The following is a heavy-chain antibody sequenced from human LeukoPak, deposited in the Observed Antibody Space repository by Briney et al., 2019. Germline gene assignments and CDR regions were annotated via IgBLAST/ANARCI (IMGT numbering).Heavy chain of an antibody. V-gene: IGHV1-2*02. CDR1: GYTFTGYY. CDR3: ARDCSGGSCYYGETPFDY. CDR2: INPNSGGT. J-gene: IGHJ4*02. Sequence: ASVKVSCKASGYTFTGYYMHWVRQAPGQGLEWMGWINPNSGGTNYAQKFQGRVTMTRDTSISTAYMELSRLRSDDTAVYYCARDCSGGSCYYGETPFDYWGQGTLVTVSS. D-gene: IGHD2-15*01.